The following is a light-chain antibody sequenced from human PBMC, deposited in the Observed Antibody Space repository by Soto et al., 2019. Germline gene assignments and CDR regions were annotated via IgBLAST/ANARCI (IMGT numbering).Light chain of an antibody. CDR1: QPVNNNF. CDR3: LQNGNSPRK. V-gene: IGKV3-20*01. Sequence: VVMTQSPGTLSLSPGERAILSCSAGQPVNNNFLAWYRQKTGQAPRLLIYGASSRATGVPDRFSGSGSRTDFTLTISILEPEDYAVYFSLQNGNSPRKFGQGTKVEIK. J-gene: IGKJ1*01. CDR2: GAS.